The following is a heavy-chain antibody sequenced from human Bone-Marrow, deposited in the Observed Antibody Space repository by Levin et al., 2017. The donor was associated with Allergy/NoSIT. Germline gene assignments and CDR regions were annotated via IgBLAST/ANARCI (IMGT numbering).Heavy chain of an antibody. D-gene: IGHD3-3*01. Sequence: GGSLRLSCAASGFTFSSYGMHWVRQAPGKGLEWVAVIWYDGSNKYYADSVKGRFTISRDNSKNTLYLQMNSLRAEDTAVYYCARVGSGIESDYWGQGTLVTVSS. CDR2: IWYDGSNK. CDR1: GFTFSSYG. V-gene: IGHV3-33*01. CDR3: ARVGSGIESDY. J-gene: IGHJ4*02.